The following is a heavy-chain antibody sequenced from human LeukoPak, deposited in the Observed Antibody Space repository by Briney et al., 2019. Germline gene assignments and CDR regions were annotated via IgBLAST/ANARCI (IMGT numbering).Heavy chain of an antibody. D-gene: IGHD3-22*01. CDR1: GFTFTTYS. Sequence: GGSLRLSCAASGFTFTTYSMSWVRQAPGKGLEWVSYISSSSSTIYYADSVKGRFTISRDNAKKSLYLQMNSLRAEDTAVYFCARDPGDYYDSSGYSGPFDYWGQGTLVTASS. CDR2: ISSSSSTI. J-gene: IGHJ4*02. V-gene: IGHV3-48*04. CDR3: ARDPGDYYDSSGYSGPFDY.